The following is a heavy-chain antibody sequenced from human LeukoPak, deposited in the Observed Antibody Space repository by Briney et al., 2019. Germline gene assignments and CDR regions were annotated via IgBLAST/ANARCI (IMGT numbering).Heavy chain of an antibody. D-gene: IGHD5-18*01. J-gene: IGHJ4*02. Sequence: GGSLRLSCAASGFTFSSYAMSWVRQAPGKGLEWVSGTSGSGGSTYYADSVKGRFTISRDNSKNTLYLQMNSLRAEDTAVYYCAKGGSLWLPTHFDYWGQGTLVTVSS. V-gene: IGHV3-23*01. CDR2: TSGSGGST. CDR1: GFTFSSYA. CDR3: AKGGSLWLPTHFDY.